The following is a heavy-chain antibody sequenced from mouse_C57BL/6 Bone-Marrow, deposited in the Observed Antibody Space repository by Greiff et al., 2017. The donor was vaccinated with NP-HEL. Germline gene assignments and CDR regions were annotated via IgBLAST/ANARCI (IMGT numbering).Heavy chain of an antibody. Sequence: EVKVVESGGGLVKPGGSLKLSCAASGFTFSDYGMHWVRQAPEKGLEWVAYISSGSSTIYYADTVKGRFTISRDNAKNTLFLQMTSLRSEDTAMYYCARGGYYGLWFYAMDYWGQGTSVTVSS. J-gene: IGHJ4*01. D-gene: IGHD2-3*01. CDR3: ARGGYYGLWFYAMDY. CDR2: ISSGSSTI. CDR1: GFTFSDYG. V-gene: IGHV5-17*01.